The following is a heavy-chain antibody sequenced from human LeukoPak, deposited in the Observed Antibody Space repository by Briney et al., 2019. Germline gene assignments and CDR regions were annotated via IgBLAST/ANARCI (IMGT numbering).Heavy chain of an antibody. Sequence: SETLSLTCTVSGGSISSSSYYWGWIRQPPGKGLEWIGSIYYSGSTYYNPSLKSRVTISVDTSKNQFSLKLSSVTAADTAVYYCARDHYDILTGYRNFDCWGQGTLVTVSS. J-gene: IGHJ4*02. CDR3: ARDHYDILTGYRNFDC. CDR2: IYYSGST. V-gene: IGHV4-39*07. CDR1: GGSISSSSYY. D-gene: IGHD3-9*01.